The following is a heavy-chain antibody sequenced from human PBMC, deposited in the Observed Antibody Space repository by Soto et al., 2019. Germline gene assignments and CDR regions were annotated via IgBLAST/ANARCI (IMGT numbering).Heavy chain of an antibody. CDR3: ARAGDSSSWYSVRVRNNWFDP. CDR1: GFTFSSYE. V-gene: IGHV3-48*03. D-gene: IGHD6-13*01. J-gene: IGHJ5*02. Sequence: EVQLVESGGGLVQPGGSLRLSCAASGFTFSSYEMNWVRQATGKGLEWVSYISSSGSTIYYADSVKGRFTISRDNAKNSLYLQMNSLRAEDTAVYYCARAGDSSSWYSVRVRNNWFDPWGQGTLVTVSS. CDR2: ISSSGSTI.